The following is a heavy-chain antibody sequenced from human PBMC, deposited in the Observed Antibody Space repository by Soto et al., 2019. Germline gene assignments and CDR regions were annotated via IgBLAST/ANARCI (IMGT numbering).Heavy chain of an antibody. CDR1: GGTFSSYA. D-gene: IGHD5-12*01. V-gene: IGHV1-69*13. J-gene: IGHJ6*02. CDR3: ARSYSGYDRYYYGMDV. CDR2: IIPIFGTA. Sequence: GASVKVSCKASGGTFSSYAISWVRQAPGQGLEWMGGIIPIFGTANYAQKFQGRVTITADESTSTAYMELSSLRSEDTAVYYCARSYSGYDRYYYGMDVWGQGTTVTVSS.